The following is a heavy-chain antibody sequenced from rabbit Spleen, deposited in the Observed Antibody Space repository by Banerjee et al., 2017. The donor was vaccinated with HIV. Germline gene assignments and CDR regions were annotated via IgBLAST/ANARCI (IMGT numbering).Heavy chain of an antibody. D-gene: IGHD8-1*01. CDR1: GFPFSNKAV. V-gene: IGHV1S45*01. J-gene: IGHJ6*01. CDR3: ARDTGSSFSTYGMDL. Sequence: QQQLVESGGGLVKPGASLTLTCKASGFPFSNKAVMCWVRQAPGKGLEWIACINAVTGKAVYASWAKGRFTFSKTSSTTVTLQMTSLTAADTATYFCARDTGSSFSTYGMDLWGPGTLVTVS. CDR2: INAVTGKA.